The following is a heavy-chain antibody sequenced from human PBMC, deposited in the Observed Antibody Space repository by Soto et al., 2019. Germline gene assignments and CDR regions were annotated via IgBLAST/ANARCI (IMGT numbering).Heavy chain of an antibody. Sequence: SETLSLTCTVSGGSITSSSYYWGWIRQPPGKGLEWIGGIYYSGRSYYNPSLKSRVTMSVDTSKNQFSRTLNSVTAADAAVYYCARQRTTVVTQAYFDHWGQGTLVTVS. CDR2: IYYSGRS. J-gene: IGHJ4*02. CDR3: ARQRTTVVTQAYFDH. D-gene: IGHD4-17*01. CDR1: GGSITSSSYY. V-gene: IGHV4-39*01.